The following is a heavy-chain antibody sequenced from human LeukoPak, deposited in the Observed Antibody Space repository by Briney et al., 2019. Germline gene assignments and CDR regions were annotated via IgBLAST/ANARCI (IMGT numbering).Heavy chain of an antibody. CDR2: IYYGGST. CDR3: ARDSNAFDI. D-gene: IGHD2-2*01. CDR1: GGAISSYY. J-gene: IGHJ3*02. Sequence: PSETLSLTCSVSGGAISSYYWSWIRQPPGKGLEWIGYIYYGGSTNYNPSLKSRVTISVDTSKNQFSLKLSSVTAADTAVYYCARDSNAFDIWGRGTVVTVSS. V-gene: IGHV4-59*12.